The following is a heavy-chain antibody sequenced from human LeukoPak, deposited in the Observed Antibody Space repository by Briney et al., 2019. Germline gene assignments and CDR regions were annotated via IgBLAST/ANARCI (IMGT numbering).Heavy chain of an antibody. CDR3: ARDRGGTWVGATNY. V-gene: IGHV1-2*02. CDR2: INPNSGGT. D-gene: IGHD1-26*01. J-gene: IGHJ4*02. CDR1: GHSFTAYF. Sequence: ASVKVSCKASGHSFTAYFVHWVRQAPGQGLEWMGWINPNSGGTNYAQNFQGRVTMTRDTSISTAYMEVISLRSDDTAVYCCARDRGGTWVGATNYWGQGTLVTVSS.